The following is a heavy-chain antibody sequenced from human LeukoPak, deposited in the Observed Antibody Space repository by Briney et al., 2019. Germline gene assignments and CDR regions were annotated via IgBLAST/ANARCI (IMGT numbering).Heavy chain of an antibody. CDR3: ARDCGSSSWYKSYNWFDP. CDR2: INPNSGGT. CDR1: GYTFTGYY. J-gene: IGHJ5*02. V-gene: IGHV1-2*06. D-gene: IGHD6-13*01. Sequence: ASVKVSCKASGYTFTGYYMHWVRQAPGQGLEWMGRINPNSGGTNYAQKFQGRVTMTRDTSISTAYMELSRLRSDDMAVYYCARDCGSSSWYKSYNWFDPWGQGTLVTVSS.